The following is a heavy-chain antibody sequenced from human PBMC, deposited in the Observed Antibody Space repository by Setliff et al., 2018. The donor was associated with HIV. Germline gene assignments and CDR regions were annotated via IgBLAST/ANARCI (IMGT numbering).Heavy chain of an antibody. D-gene: IGHD3-22*01. V-gene: IGHV3-20*04. J-gene: IGHJ4*02. CDR3: AREKQGPNYYDSSGFSFDF. CDR2: INWNGDST. CDR1: GFPFDDYG. Sequence: GESLKISCAASGFPFDDYGMSWVRQAPGKGLEWVSGINWNGDSTDYADSVKGRFTISRDNAKNSLYLQMNGLRAEDTALYYCAREKQGPNYYDSSGFSFDFWGQGTLVTVSS.